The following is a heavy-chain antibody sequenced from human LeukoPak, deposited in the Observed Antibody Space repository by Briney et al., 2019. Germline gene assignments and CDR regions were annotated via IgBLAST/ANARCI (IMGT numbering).Heavy chain of an antibody. CDR3: ARGIHSTGY. CDR1: GGTFSSYA. D-gene: IGHD2-8*02. V-gene: IGHV1-18*01. CDR2: ISTYNGNT. J-gene: IGHJ4*02. Sequence: GASMKVSCKASGGTFSSYAISWVRQAPGQGLEWMGWISTYNGNTNFAQKLQGRVTMTTDTSTSTAYMELRSLTSDDTAVYYCARGIHSTGYWGQGTLVTVSS.